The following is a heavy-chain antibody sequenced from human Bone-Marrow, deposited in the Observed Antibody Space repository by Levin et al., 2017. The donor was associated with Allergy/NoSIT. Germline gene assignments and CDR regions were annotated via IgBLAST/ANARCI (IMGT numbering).Heavy chain of an antibody. CDR2: IYPGDSAA. V-gene: IGHV5-51*01. CDR1: GYSFRNSW. D-gene: IGHD5-18*01. Sequence: VASVKVSCKGSGYSFRNSWIAWVRQMPGKGLEWMGIIYPGDSAATYSPSFQGQVTISADKSISTAYLQWSSLKASDTAMYYCARTSVDTWLDPWGQGTLVTVSS. J-gene: IGHJ5*02. CDR3: ARTSVDTWLDP.